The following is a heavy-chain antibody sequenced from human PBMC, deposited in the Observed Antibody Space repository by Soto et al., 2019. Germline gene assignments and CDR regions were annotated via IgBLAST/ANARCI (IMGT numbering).Heavy chain of an antibody. Sequence: NPSETLSLTCAVYGGSFSGYYWSWIRQPPGKGLEWIGEINHSGSTNYNPSLKSRVTISVDTSKNQFSLKLSSVTAADTAVYCCARGGTIFGVVDFDYWGQGTLVTVSS. CDR3: ARGGTIFGVVDFDY. CDR1: GGSFSGYY. J-gene: IGHJ4*02. V-gene: IGHV4-34*01. CDR2: INHSGST. D-gene: IGHD3-3*01.